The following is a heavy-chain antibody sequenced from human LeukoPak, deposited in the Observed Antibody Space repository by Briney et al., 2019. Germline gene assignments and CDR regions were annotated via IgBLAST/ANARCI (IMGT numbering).Heavy chain of an antibody. V-gene: IGHV1-2*02. CDR1: GYTFTGYY. Sequence: VASVKVSCKASGYTFTGYYMHWVRQAPGQGLEWMGWINPNSGGTNYAQKFQGRVTMTRDTSISTAYMELSRLRSDDTAVYYCARIIAVAGSFDYWGQGTLVTVSS. D-gene: IGHD6-19*01. CDR3: ARIIAVAGSFDY. CDR2: INPNSGGT. J-gene: IGHJ4*02.